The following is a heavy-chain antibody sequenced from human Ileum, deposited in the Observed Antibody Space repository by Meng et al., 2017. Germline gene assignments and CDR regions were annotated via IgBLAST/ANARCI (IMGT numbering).Heavy chain of an antibody. CDR2: IYWDDDT. J-gene: IGHJ4*02. Sequence: QLHVRVSGPTLVNPKQTLTLTGTVSGFSLSTSGVGVGWIRQPPGKALEWLALIYWDDDTRYSPSLKSRPTISKDTSKDQVVLTMTNMDPVDTATYYCAHRRITAAGPGYYFDYWGQGTLVTVSS. V-gene: IGHV2-5*02. CDR1: GFSLSTSGVG. D-gene: IGHD6-13*01. CDR3: AHRRITAAGPGYYFDY.